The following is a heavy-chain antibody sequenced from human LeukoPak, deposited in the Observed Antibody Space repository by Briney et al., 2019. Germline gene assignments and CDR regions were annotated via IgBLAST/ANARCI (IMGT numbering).Heavy chain of an antibody. J-gene: IGHJ4*02. CDR3: ANLYGDKDEK. CDR1: GFAINSQA. D-gene: IGHD4-17*01. V-gene: IGHV3-23*01. Sequence: PGGSLRLSCTASGFAINSQAMSWVRQAPGKGLEWVSAISGVGDGYYAESVKGRFTIFRDNSRNTVFLPLNRLRAEDTAVYYCANLYGDKDEKWGQGTLVTVSS. CDR2: ISGVGDG.